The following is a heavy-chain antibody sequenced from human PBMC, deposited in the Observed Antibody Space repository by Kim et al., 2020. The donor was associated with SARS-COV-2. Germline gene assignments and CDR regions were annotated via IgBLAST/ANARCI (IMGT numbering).Heavy chain of an antibody. CDR1: GYTFTSYG. CDR2: INTGNGNI. J-gene: IGHJ6*02. Sequence: ASVKVSCKASGYTFTSYGMHWVRQAPGQRLEWMGWINTGNGNIKYSQKFQGRVTITRDTSASIVYMELSSLRSEDTTVYYCARDGPSYPNGMDVWGQGTTVTVSS. D-gene: IGHD2-8*01. V-gene: IGHV1-3*04. CDR3: ARDGPSYPNGMDV.